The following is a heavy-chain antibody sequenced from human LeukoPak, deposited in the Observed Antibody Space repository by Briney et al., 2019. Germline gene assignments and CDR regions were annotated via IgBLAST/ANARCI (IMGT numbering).Heavy chain of an antibody. V-gene: IGHV4-39*02. D-gene: IGHD6-13*01. CDR2: IYYSGTT. J-gene: IGHJ4*02. CDR3: AREDSSSWYGSDY. Sequence: SETLSLTCTVSGGSISNSYYYWGWTRQPPGEALEWIGSIYYSGTTYYKPSLKSRVTISVDTSKNQFSLRLSSVTAADTAVYYCAREDSSSWYGSDYWGQGTLVTVSS. CDR1: GGSISNSYYY.